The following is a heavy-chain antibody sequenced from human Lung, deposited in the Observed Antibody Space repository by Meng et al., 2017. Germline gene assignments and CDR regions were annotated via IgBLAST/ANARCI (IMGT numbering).Heavy chain of an antibody. D-gene: IGHD2-15*01. CDR3: ARFETVGVATGDF. CDR2: ISSDSRYI. V-gene: IGHV3-21*01. Sequence: EVQLGESGGGLVTPGGARRRAGAASGFTFSNNSMNWVRQAPGKGLEWVSSISSDSRYIFYADSVKGRFTISRDNAKNSLYLQMNSLSPEDTAVFYCARFETVGVATGDFWGQGTLVTVSP. J-gene: IGHJ4*02. CDR1: GFTFSNNS.